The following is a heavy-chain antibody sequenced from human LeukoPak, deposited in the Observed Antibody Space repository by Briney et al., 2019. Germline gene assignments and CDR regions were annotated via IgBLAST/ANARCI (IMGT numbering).Heavy chain of an antibody. J-gene: IGHJ4*02. D-gene: IGHD4-23*01. CDR1: GFSVSNYG. CDR2: ISYDGSNK. CDR3: ASWGDYGGNLLNNY. V-gene: IGHV3-30*03. Sequence: GGSLRLSCAASGFSVSNYGMNWVRQAPGKGLEWVAVISYDGSNKYYADSVKGRFTISRDNSKNTLYLQMNSLRAEDTAVYYCASWGDYGGNLLNNYWGQGTLVTVSS.